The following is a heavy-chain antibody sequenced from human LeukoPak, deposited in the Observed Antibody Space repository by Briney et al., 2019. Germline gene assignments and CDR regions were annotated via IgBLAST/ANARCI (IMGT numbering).Heavy chain of an antibody. CDR1: GGSISSYH. V-gene: IGHV4-59*08. CDR3: ARGSRVWYYYYYGMDV. CDR2: VYYSGST. Sequence: SETLSLTCTVSGGSISSYHWSWIRQPPGKGLEWIGFVYYSGSTNYNPSLKSRVTISVDTSKNQFSLKLSSVTAADTAVYYCARGSRVWYYYYYGMDVWGQGTTVTVSS. J-gene: IGHJ6*02.